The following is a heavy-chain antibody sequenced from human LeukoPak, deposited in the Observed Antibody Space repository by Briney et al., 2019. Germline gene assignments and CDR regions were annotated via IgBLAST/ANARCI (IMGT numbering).Heavy chain of an antibody. CDR3: ARDTRDAFAI. V-gene: IGHV3-23*01. CDR1: GFTFSSYA. CDR2: ISGSGGST. J-gene: IGHJ3*02. Sequence: PGGSLRLSCAASGFTFSSYAMSWVRQAPGKGLEWVSAISGSGGSTYYADSVKGRFTISRDNSKNTLYLQMNSLRAEDMAVYYCARDTRDAFAIWGQGTMFTVSS.